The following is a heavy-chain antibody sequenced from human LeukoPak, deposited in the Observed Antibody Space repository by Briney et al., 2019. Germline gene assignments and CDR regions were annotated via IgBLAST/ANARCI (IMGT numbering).Heavy chain of an antibody. CDR2: IIPILGIA. CDR1: GGTLSSYT. CDR3: ASRVNDFWSGYCLDY. D-gene: IGHD3-3*01. V-gene: IGHV1-69*02. Sequence: SVKVSCKASGGTLSSYTISWVRQAPGQGLEWMGRIIPILGIANYAQKFQGRVTITADKSTSTAYMELSSLRSEDTAVYYCASRVNDFWSGYCLDYWGQGTLVTVSS. J-gene: IGHJ4*02.